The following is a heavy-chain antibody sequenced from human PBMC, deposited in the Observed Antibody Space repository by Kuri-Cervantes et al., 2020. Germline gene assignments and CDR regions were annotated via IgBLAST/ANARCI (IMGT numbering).Heavy chain of an antibody. CDR1: GFTFSSYS. D-gene: IGHD1-1*01. Sequence: ETLSLTCAASGFTFSSYSMNWVRQAPGKGLEWVSSISSSSSYIHYADSVKGRSTISRDNGKNSLYLQMNSLRAEDTAVYYCARVRGGTYFDLWGQGTLVTVSS. J-gene: IGHJ4*02. V-gene: IGHV3-21*01. CDR3: ARVRGGTYFDL. CDR2: ISSSSSYI.